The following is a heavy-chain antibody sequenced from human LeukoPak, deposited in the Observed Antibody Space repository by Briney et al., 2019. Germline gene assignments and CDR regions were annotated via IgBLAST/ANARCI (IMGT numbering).Heavy chain of an antibody. CDR3: ARRYSNYFFDY. Sequence: SETLSLTCAVSGCSITSGYYWAWIRQPPGKGLEWIGNIYHSGSTYYNASLKSRVTISVDTSKNQFSLKLSSVTAADTAVYYCARRYSNYFFDYWGQGTRVTVSS. CDR2: IYHSGST. CDR1: GCSITSGYY. J-gene: IGHJ4*02. D-gene: IGHD4-11*01. V-gene: IGHV4-38-2*01.